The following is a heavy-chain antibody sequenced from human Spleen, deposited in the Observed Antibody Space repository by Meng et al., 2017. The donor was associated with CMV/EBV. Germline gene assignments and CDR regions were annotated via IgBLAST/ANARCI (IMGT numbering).Heavy chain of an antibody. CDR3: AREGTNYYYGMDV. Sequence: LETLSLTCTVSGGSISSGGYYWSWIRQHPGKGLEWIGYIYYSGSTNYNPSLKSRVTISVDTSKNQFSLKLSSVTAADTAVYYCAREGTNYYYGMDVWGQGTTVTVSS. CDR1: GGSISSGGYY. V-gene: IGHV4-61*08. CDR2: IYYSGST. D-gene: IGHD2-2*01. J-gene: IGHJ6*02.